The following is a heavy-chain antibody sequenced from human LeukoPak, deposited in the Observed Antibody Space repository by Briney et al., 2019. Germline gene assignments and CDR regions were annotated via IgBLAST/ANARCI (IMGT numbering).Heavy chain of an antibody. CDR2: IYFSGST. Sequence: SETLSLTCTVSGGSISSTIYYWGWIRQPPGKGLEWIGSIYFSGSTYYNPSLKSRVTISVDTSKNQFSLKLSSVTAADTAVYYCARVRSSWDNFDYWGQGTLVTVSS. CDR1: GGSISSTIYY. V-gene: IGHV4-39*07. J-gene: IGHJ4*02. CDR3: ARVRSSWDNFDY. D-gene: IGHD6-13*01.